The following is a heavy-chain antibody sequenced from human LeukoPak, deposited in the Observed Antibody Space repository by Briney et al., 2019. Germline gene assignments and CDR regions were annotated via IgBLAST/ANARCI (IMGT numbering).Heavy chain of an antibody. Sequence: SETLSLTCTVPGGSISSSSYYWAWIRQPPGKGLEWIGSIYYSGNTYYKSSLKSRVTIAVDTSKNQFSLKLNSVTAADTAVYYCARESYYDSSGYSHDAFDIWGQGTMVTVSS. CDR3: ARESYYDSSGYSHDAFDI. CDR2: IYYSGNT. CDR1: GGSISSSSYY. J-gene: IGHJ3*02. V-gene: IGHV4-39*07. D-gene: IGHD3-22*01.